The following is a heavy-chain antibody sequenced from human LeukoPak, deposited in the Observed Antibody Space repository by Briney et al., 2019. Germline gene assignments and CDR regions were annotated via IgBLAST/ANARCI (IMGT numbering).Heavy chain of an antibody. CDR1: GFTFSSHA. Sequence: GGSLRLSCAASGFTFSSHAMNWVRQAPGKGLEWVSAISVTGGNTYYADSVKGRFTISRDNPKYTVYLQMNSLRAEDTAVYYCAKDPGTVTTYCGYYFDYWGQGTLVTVSA. CDR3: AKDPGTVTTYCGYYFDY. CDR2: ISVTGGNT. V-gene: IGHV3-23*01. J-gene: IGHJ4*02. D-gene: IGHD4-17*01.